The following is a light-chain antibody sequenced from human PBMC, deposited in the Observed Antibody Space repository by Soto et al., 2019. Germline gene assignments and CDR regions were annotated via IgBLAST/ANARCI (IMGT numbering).Light chain of an antibody. CDR1: QGISSY. J-gene: IGKJ1*01. Sequence: AIRMTQSPSSFSASTGDRVTITCRASQGISSYLAWYQQKPGKAPKLLIYKASTLKSGVPSRFSGSGSGTEFTLTISSLQPDDFATYYCQQYNSYRTFGQGTKVDIK. CDR2: KAS. V-gene: IGKV1-8*01. CDR3: QQYNSYRT.